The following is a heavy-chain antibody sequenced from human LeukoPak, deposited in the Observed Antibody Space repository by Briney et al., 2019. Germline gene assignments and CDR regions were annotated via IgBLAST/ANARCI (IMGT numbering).Heavy chain of an antibody. V-gene: IGHV4-59*01. CDR1: GDSISDYY. D-gene: IGHD3-10*01. CDR3: ARVGHTSGGYYTSGNFYYDY. J-gene: IGHJ4*02. CDR2: IYYSGST. Sequence: SETLSLTCTVSGDSISDYYWSWIRQPPGKGLEWIAHIYYSGSTNYNPSLKSRVTISLDTSKNQFSLKLKSVTAADTAVYYCARVGHTSGGYYTSGNFYYDYWGQGTLVTVSS.